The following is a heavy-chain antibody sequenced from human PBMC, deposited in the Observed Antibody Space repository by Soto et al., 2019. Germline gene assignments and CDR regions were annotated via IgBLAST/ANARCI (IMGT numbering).Heavy chain of an antibody. CDR1: GYTFTGYY. V-gene: IGHV1-2*04. CDR3: AREYSSGWLGVRPGGMDV. D-gene: IGHD6-19*01. Sequence: QMQLVQSGAEVKKPGASVKVSCKASGYTFTGYYMHWVRQAPGQGLEWMGWINPNSGGTNYAQKFQGWVTMTRDTSISTAYMELSRLRSDDTAVYYCAREYSSGWLGVRPGGMDVWGQGTTVTVSS. J-gene: IGHJ6*02. CDR2: INPNSGGT.